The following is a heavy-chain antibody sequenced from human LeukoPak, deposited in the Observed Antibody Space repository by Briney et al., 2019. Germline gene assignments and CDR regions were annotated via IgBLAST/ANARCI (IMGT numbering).Heavy chain of an antibody. CDR1: GGSISSYY. V-gene: IGHV4-59*01. CDR2: IYYSGST. CDR3: ARNLGGSSWVFDY. D-gene: IGHD6-13*01. J-gene: IGHJ4*02. Sequence: SGTLSLTCTVSGGSISSYYWSWIRQPPEKGLEWIGYIYYSGSTNYNPSLKSRATISVDTSKNQFSLKLSSVTAADTAVYYCARNLGGSSWVFDYWGQGTLVTVSS.